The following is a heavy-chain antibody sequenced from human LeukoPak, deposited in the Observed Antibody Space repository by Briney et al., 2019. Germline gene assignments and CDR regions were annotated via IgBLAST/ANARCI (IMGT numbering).Heavy chain of an antibody. J-gene: IGHJ4*02. V-gene: IGHV4-34*01. D-gene: IGHD6-13*01. CDR2: INHSGST. Sequence: PSETLFLTCAVYGGSFSDYYWSRIRQPPGKGLEWIEEINHSGSTNYNPSLKSRVTISVDTSKNQFSLKLSSVTAADTAVYYCARLHRGVAAAGTGYYFAYWGQGTLVTVSS. CDR3: ARLHRGVAAAGTGYYFAY. CDR1: GGSFSDYY.